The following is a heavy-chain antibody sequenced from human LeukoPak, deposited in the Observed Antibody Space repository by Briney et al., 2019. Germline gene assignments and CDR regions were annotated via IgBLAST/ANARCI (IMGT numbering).Heavy chain of an antibody. CDR3: ASDATSGSYLRDAFDI. CDR2: IISTSSYV. D-gene: IGHD1-26*01. Sequence: GGSLRLSCAASGFTFSTYSMNWVRQAPGKGLEWVSSIISTSSYVYYADSVKGRFSISRDNAKTSLYLQMNSLRAEDTAVYYCASDATSGSYLRDAFDIWGQGTMVTVSS. J-gene: IGHJ3*02. V-gene: IGHV3-21*01. CDR1: GFTFSTYS.